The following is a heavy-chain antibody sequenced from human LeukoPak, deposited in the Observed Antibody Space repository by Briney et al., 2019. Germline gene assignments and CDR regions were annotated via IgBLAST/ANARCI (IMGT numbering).Heavy chain of an antibody. CDR2: INSDGSSI. CDR1: GFSFSSHW. V-gene: IGHV3-74*01. D-gene: IGHD3-22*01. Sequence: PGGSLRLSCAASGFSFSSHWMHWVRQAPGKGLVWVSRINSDGSSISYADSVKGRFTISRDNAKNTLYLQMNSLGVEDTAVFYCARDQNYYDSSGYLNFDYWGQGTLVTVSS. J-gene: IGHJ4*02. CDR3: ARDQNYYDSSGYLNFDY.